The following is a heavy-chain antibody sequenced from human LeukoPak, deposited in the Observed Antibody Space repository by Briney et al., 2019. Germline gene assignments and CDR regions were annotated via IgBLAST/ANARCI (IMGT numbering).Heavy chain of an antibody. V-gene: IGHV3-30*19. Sequence: HSGGSLRLSCAASGFTFSSYGMHWVRQAPGKGLEWVAVISYDGSNKYYADSVKGRFIISRDNSKNTLYLQMNSLRAGDTAVYYCASIRNAVGGDYNFDYWGQGTLVTVSS. CDR2: ISYDGSNK. CDR1: GFTFSSYG. D-gene: IGHD4-17*01. CDR3: ASIRNAVGGDYNFDY. J-gene: IGHJ4*02.